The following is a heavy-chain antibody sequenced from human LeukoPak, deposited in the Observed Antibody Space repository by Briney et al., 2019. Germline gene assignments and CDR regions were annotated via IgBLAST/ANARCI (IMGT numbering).Heavy chain of an antibody. Sequence: GGSLRLSCAASGFTFDDYGMSWVRQAPGKGLEWVSGINWNGGSTGYADSVKGRFTISRDNAKNSLYLQMNSLRAEDTALYYCARDGRYSSSWYSDYWGQGTLVTVSS. CDR3: ARDGRYSSSWYSDY. D-gene: IGHD6-13*01. CDR2: INWNGGST. V-gene: IGHV3-20*04. CDR1: GFTFDDYG. J-gene: IGHJ4*02.